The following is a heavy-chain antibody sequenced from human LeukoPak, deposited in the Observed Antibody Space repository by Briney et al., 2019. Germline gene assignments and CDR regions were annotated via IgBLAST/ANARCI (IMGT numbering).Heavy chain of an antibody. D-gene: IGHD6-19*01. J-gene: IGHJ4*02. V-gene: IGHV3-74*01. Sequence: GGSLRLSCAASGFTFSSYWMHWVRQAPGKGLVWVSRINSDGSSTSYADSVKGRFTISRDNAKNTLYLQMNSLRAEDTAVYYCAGSRPVAGTQYYFDYWGQGTLVTVSS. CDR3: AGSRPVAGTQYYFDY. CDR1: GFTFSSYW. CDR2: INSDGSST.